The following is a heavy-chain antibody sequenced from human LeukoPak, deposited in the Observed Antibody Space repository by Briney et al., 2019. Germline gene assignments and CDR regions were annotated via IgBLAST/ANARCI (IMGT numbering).Heavy chain of an antibody. CDR1: GFTFSTYN. CDR2: ITSSSTYI. CDR3: AKGPGPGYCSGGSCYGREYFQH. D-gene: IGHD2-15*01. V-gene: IGHV3-21*01. J-gene: IGHJ1*01. Sequence: GGSLRLSCAASGFTFSTYNMNWVRQAPGKGLEWVSSITSSSTYIYYADSVKGRFTISRDNSKNTLYLQMNSLRAEDTAVYYCAKGPGPGYCSGGSCYGREYFQHWGQGTLVTVSS.